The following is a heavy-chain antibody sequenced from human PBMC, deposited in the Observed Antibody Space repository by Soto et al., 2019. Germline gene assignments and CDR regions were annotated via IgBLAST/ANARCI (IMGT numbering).Heavy chain of an antibody. Sequence: EVQLMESGGGLVQPGGSLRLSCAASGFTFSAYWMHWVRQAPGKGLVWVSRINTDGSTTSYADSVKGRFTISRDNDKNTLYLQMNSLRVEDTAVYYCARVALGSYHWFDPWGQGTLVTVSS. V-gene: IGHV3-74*01. CDR2: INTDGSTT. CDR3: ARVALGSYHWFDP. CDR1: GFTFSAYW. J-gene: IGHJ5*02. D-gene: IGHD3-16*02.